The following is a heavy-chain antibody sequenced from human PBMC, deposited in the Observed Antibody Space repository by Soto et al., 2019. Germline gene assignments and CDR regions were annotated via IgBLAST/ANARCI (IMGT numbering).Heavy chain of an antibody. J-gene: IGHJ4*02. Sequence: GGSLRLSCAASGFTFSSYGMHWVRQAPGKGLEWVAVISYDGSNKYYADSVKGRFTISRDNSKNTLYLQMNSLRAEDTAVYYCARSFGVVTDFDYWGQGTLVTVSS. CDR2: ISYDGSNK. D-gene: IGHD3-3*01. CDR1: GFTFSSYG. CDR3: ARSFGVVTDFDY. V-gene: IGHV3-30*03.